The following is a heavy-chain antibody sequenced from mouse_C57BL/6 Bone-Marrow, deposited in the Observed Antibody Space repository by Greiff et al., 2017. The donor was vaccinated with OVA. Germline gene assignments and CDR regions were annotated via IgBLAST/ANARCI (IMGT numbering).Heavy chain of an antibody. CDR1: GYTFTSYW. CDR3: ARAPLWF. V-gene: IGHV1-69*01. Sequence: VKLQESGAELVMPGASVKLSCKASGYTFTSYWMHWVKQRPGQGLEWIGEIDPSDSYTNYNQKFKGKSTLTVDKSSSTAYMQLSSLTSEDSAVYYCARAPLWFWGQGTTLTVSS. J-gene: IGHJ2*01. D-gene: IGHD2-2*01. CDR2: IDPSDSYT.